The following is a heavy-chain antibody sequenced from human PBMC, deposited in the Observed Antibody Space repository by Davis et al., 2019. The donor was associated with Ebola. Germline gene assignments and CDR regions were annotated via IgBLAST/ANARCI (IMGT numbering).Heavy chain of an antibody. CDR1: GFTFSSYG. J-gene: IGHJ6*02. CDR3: ARASIVLVVYASRNYYGMDV. CDR2: IWYDGSNK. Sequence: GESLKISCAASGFTFSSYGMHWVRQAPGKGLEWVAVIWYDGSNKYYADSVKGRFTISRDNSKNTLYLQMNSLRAEDTAVYYCARASIVLVVYASRNYYGMDVWGQGTTVTVSS. V-gene: IGHV3-33*01. D-gene: IGHD2-8*02.